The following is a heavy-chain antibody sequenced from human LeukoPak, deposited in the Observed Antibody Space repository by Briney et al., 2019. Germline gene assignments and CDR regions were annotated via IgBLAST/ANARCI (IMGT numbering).Heavy chain of an antibody. J-gene: IGHJ4*02. CDR3: ARGRDYYDSSGYSYDY. D-gene: IGHD3-22*01. Sequence: ASETLSLTCAVYGGSFSGYYWSWIRQPPGKGLEWTGEINHSGSTNYNPSLKSRVTISVDTSKNQFSLKLSSVTAADTAVYYCARGRDYYDSSGYSYDYWGQGTLVTVSS. V-gene: IGHV4-34*01. CDR1: GGSFSGYY. CDR2: INHSGST.